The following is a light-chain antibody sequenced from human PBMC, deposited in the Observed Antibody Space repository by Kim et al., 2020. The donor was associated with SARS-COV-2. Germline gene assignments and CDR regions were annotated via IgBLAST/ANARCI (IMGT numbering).Light chain of an antibody. J-gene: IGKJ2*01. V-gene: IGKV3-20*01. CDR1: QSVSNNY. CDR3: QQYGSSPPYT. Sequence: EIVLTQSPGTLSLSPGERATLSCRASQSVSNNYLAWYQHKPGQAPRHLIYGASSRATGIPDRFSGSGSGTDFTLSISRLEPEDSAVYYCQQYGSSPPYTFGQGTKLEIK. CDR2: GAS.